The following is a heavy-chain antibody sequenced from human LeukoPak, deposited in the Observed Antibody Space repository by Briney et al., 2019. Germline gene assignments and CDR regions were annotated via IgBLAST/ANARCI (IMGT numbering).Heavy chain of an antibody. D-gene: IGHD6-13*01. Sequence: SETLSLTCTVSGGSISSGGYYWSWIRQHPGKGLEWIGYIYYSGSTYYNPSLKSRVTISVDTSKNQFSLKLSSVTAADTAVYYCARSSSPYRNYNWFDPWGQGTLVTVSS. CDR2: IYYSGST. CDR1: GGSISSGGYY. CDR3: ARSSSPYRNYNWFDP. V-gene: IGHV4-31*03. J-gene: IGHJ5*02.